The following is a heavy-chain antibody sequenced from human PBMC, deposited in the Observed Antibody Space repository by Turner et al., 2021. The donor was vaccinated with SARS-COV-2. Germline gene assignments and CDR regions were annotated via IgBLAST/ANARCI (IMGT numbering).Heavy chain of an antibody. CDR1: GFTFSSYG. CDR3: ARGKEWELSY. CDR2: IWYDGSNK. Sequence: HVQLVDSRRGVLHPRRSLRLSCAASGFTFSSYGMHWVRQAQGKWLEWVAVIWYDGSNKYYGESVKGRFTISRDNSKNTLYLQMNSLRAEDTAVYYCARGKEWELSYWGQGTLVTVSS. D-gene: IGHD1-26*01. V-gene: IGHV3-33*01. J-gene: IGHJ4*02.